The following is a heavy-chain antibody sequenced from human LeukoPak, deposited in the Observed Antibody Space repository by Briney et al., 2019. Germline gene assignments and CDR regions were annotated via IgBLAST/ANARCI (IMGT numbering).Heavy chain of an antibody. CDR1: GFTFSSYA. CDR2: ISGSGGST. CDR3: AKEYRITMIVVVITTTGYGYFDY. J-gene: IGHJ4*02. D-gene: IGHD3-22*01. V-gene: IGHV3-23*01. Sequence: GGSLRLSCAASGFTFSSYAMSWVRQAPGKGLERVSAISGSGGSTYYADSVKGRFTISRDNSKNTLYLQMNSLRAEDTAVYYCAKEYRITMIVVVITTTGYGYFDYWGQGTLVTVSS.